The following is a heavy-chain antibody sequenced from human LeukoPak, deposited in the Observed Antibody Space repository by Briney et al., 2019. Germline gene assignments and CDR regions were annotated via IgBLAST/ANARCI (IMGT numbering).Heavy chain of an antibody. CDR2: IYYSGST. CDR3: ARDLCGSSCGHYYGMDV. CDR1: GGSISSYY. Sequence: SETLSLTCTVSGGSISSYYWSWIRQPPGKGLEWIGYIYYSGSTNYNPSLKSRVTISVDTSKNQFSLKLSSVTAADTAVYHCARDLCGSSCGHYYGMDVWGQGTTVTVSS. D-gene: IGHD6-13*01. V-gene: IGHV4-59*01. J-gene: IGHJ6*02.